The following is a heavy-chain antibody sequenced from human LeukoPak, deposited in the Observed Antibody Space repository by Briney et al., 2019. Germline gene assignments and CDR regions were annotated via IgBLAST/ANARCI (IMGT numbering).Heavy chain of an antibody. CDR3: ARGGGRHVEY. CDR2: IKEDGSEK. D-gene: IGHD2/OR15-2a*01. V-gene: IGHV3-7*05. Sequence: GGSPRLSCAASGFTFSSYAMSWVRQAPGKGLEWVANIKEDGSEKNYVDSVKGRFTISRDNAKNSLYLQMNSLRAEDTAVYYCARGGGRHVEYWGQGNLVTVSS. CDR1: GFTFSSYA. J-gene: IGHJ4*02.